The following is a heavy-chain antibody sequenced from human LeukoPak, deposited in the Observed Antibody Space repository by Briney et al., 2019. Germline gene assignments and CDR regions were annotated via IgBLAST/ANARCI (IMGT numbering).Heavy chain of an antibody. D-gene: IGHD3-10*01. V-gene: IGHV3-33*01. Sequence: PGGSLRLSCAASGLTFSSYGMHWVRQAPGKGLEWVAVIWYDGSNKYYADSVKGRFAISGDNSKNTLYLQMNSLRAEDTAVYYCAREVPRRDAFDIWGQGTMVTVSS. J-gene: IGHJ3*02. CDR2: IWYDGSNK. CDR3: AREVPRRDAFDI. CDR1: GLTFSSYG.